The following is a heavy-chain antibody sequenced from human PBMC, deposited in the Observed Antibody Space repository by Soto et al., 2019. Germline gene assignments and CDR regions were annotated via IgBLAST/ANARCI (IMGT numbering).Heavy chain of an antibody. D-gene: IGHD3-3*01. CDR3: ARAHHYDFWSGYPNWSDP. CDR2: IYYSGST. CDR1: GGSISSYY. Sequence: SETLSLTCTVSGGSISSYYWSWIRQPPGKGLEWIGYIYYSGSTNYNPSLKSRVTISVDTSKNQFSLKLSSVTAADTAVYYCARAHHYDFWSGYPNWSDPWGQGTLVTVSS. V-gene: IGHV4-59*01. J-gene: IGHJ5*02.